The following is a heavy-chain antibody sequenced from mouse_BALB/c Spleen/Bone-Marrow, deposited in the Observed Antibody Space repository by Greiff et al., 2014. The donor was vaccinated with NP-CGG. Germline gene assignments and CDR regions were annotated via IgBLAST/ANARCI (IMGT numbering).Heavy chain of an antibody. D-gene: IGHD1-1*01. CDR3: ARPFTTVVATVFAY. Sequence: VQLKESGGDLVKPGGFLKLSCAASGFSFSGYGMSWVRQTPGKRLEWVATIGVGGTYTYYPDSVKGRFTISRDNAKNTLYLRMSSLKSEDTAMYYCARPFTTVVATVFAYWGQGTLVTVSA. CDR1: GFSFSGYG. CDR2: IGVGGTYT. V-gene: IGHV5-6*01. J-gene: IGHJ3*01.